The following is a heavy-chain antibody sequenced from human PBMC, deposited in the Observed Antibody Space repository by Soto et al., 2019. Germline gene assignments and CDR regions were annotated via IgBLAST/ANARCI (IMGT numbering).Heavy chain of an antibody. D-gene: IGHD2-2*01. V-gene: IGHV4-59*08. J-gene: IGHJ5*02. CDR1: GGSISSYY. CDR3: ARRSCSSTSCPFGFDP. CDR2: IYYSGST. Sequence: PSETLSLTCTVSGGSISSYYWSWIRQPPGKGLEWIGYIYYSGSTNYNPSLKSRVTISVDTSKNQFSLKLSSVTAADTAVYYCARRSCSSTSCPFGFDPWGQGTLVTVSS.